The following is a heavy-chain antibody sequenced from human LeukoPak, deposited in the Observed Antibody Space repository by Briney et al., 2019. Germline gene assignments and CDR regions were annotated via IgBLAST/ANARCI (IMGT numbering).Heavy chain of an antibody. CDR1: GFTFSDYY. D-gene: IGHD2-15*01. J-gene: IGHJ3*02. V-gene: IGHV3-15*01. CDR3: TEWWSDAFDI. CDR2: IKSKTDGGTT. Sequence: GGSLRLSCAASGFTFSDYYMSWIRQAPGKGLEWVGRIKSKTDGGTTDYAAPVKGRFTISRDDSKNTLYLQMNSLKTEDTAVYYCTEWWSDAFDIWGQGTMVTVSS.